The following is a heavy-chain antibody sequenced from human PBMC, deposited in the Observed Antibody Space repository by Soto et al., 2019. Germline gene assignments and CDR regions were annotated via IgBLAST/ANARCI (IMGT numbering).Heavy chain of an antibody. CDR1: GVTFSTYN. J-gene: IGHJ2*01. V-gene: IGHV3-48*01. D-gene: IGHD3-22*01. CDR2: MTTTSTHI. CDR3: ARYYDSSGSDL. Sequence: GGSLRLSCAASGVTFSTYNRVWVRQAPGMGLEWLSYMTTTSTHIYYADSVKGRFTISRDNAKNSLYLQMNSLRAEDTAVYYCARYYDSSGSDLWGRGTRVTVSS.